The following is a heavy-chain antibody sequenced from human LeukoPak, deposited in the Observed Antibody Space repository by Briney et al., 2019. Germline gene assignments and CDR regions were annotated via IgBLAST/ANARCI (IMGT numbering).Heavy chain of an antibody. V-gene: IGHV3-33*01. Sequence: GGSLRLSCAASGFTFSSYGMHWVRQAPGKGLEWVAVIWYDGSNKYYADSVKGRFTISRDNSKNTLYLQMNSLRAEDTAVYYCARGADTAMVADYWGQGTLVTVSS. CDR1: GFTFSSYG. J-gene: IGHJ4*02. D-gene: IGHD5-18*01. CDR3: ARGADTAMVADY. CDR2: IWYDGSNK.